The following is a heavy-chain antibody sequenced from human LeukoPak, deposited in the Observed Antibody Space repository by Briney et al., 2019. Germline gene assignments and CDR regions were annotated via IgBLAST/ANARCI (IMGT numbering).Heavy chain of an antibody. CDR2: INNYGNT. J-gene: IGHJ4*02. D-gene: IGHD3-22*01. CDR3: ARRGGGCVSGYCYFMFDY. Sequence: PSETLSLACTVSGDSINSGDFYWSWIRQPPGKGLESIGYINNYGNTYYHPSLKSRAIISVDSSKSQFSLKLSTMTAADTAVYYCARRGGGCVSGYCYFMFDYWGQGTLVTVSS. V-gene: IGHV4-30-4*01. CDR1: GDSINSGDFY.